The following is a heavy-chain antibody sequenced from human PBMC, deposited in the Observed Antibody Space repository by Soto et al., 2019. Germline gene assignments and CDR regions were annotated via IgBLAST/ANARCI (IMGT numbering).Heavy chain of an antibody. CDR3: ARDFREQSLVPF. CDR1: GFTFSSYS. J-gene: IGHJ4*02. D-gene: IGHD1-1*01. V-gene: IGHV3-48*02. Sequence: EVQLVESGGGLVQPGGSLRLSCAASGFTFSSYSMNWVRQAPGKGLEWVSYISSSSATIYYADSVKGRFTISRDKDENSLYLQMNSLRDEDTAVYYCARDFREQSLVPFWGQGTLVTVSS. CDR2: ISSSSATI.